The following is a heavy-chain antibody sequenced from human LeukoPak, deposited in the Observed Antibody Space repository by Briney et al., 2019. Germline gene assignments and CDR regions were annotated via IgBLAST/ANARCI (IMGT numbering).Heavy chain of an antibody. D-gene: IGHD2-21*02. J-gene: IGHJ4*02. V-gene: IGHV3-23*01. CDR2: ISSSGGRT. CDR1: GFTFGTYG. CDR3: AKEAHVAVTTYDY. Sequence: GGSLRLSCAASGFTFGTYGMAWVRQAPGKGLEWVSSISSSGGRTYYGDSVKGRFTISRDNSKNTLYLQMNSLRDEDTALYYCAKEAHVAVTTYDYWGQGTLVTVSS.